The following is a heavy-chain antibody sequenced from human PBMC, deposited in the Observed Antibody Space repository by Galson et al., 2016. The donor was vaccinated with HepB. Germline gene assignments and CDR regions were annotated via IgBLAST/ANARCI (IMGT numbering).Heavy chain of an antibody. V-gene: IGHV5-10-1*01. CDR3: ARHGGYSGFFFDY. CDR1: GYSLTNYW. CDR2: IDPSDSYT. Sequence: QSGADVTKPGESLRISCKGSGYSLTNYWISWVRQMPGKGLEWMGRIDPSDSYTDYSPSFQGHVTISADKSISTAYLQWSSLKASDTAMYFCARHGGYSGFFFDYWGQGTLVTVSS. D-gene: IGHD5-12*01. J-gene: IGHJ4*02.